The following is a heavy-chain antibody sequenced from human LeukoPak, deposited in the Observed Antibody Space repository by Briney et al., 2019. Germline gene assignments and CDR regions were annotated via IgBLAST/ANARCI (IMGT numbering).Heavy chain of an antibody. CDR1: GGSISSGDYY. D-gene: IGHD3-22*01. V-gene: IGHV4-30-4*01. CDR3: ARSINYYDSSGSGWDFDY. CDR2: IYYSGST. J-gene: IGHJ4*02. Sequence: SQTLSLTCTVSGGSISSGDYYWSWIRQPPGTGLEWIEYIYYSGSTYYNPSLKSRVTISVDTSKNQFSLKLSSVTAADTAVYYCARSINYYDSSGSGWDFDYWGQGTLVTVSS.